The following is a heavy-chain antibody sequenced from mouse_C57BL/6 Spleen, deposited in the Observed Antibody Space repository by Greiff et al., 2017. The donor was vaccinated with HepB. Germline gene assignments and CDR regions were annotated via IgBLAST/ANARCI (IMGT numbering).Heavy chain of an antibody. CDR2: IYPGGGYT. V-gene: IGHV1-63*01. CDR1: GYTFTNYW. D-gene: IGHD1-1*01. Sequence: VQLQQSGAELVRPGTSVKMSCKASGYTFTNYWIGWAKQRPGHGLEWIGDIYPGGGYTNYNEKFKGKATLTADKSSSTAYMQFSSLTSEDSAIYYCARKDYGSSYYFDYWGQGTTLTVPS. J-gene: IGHJ2*01. CDR3: ARKDYGSSYYFDY.